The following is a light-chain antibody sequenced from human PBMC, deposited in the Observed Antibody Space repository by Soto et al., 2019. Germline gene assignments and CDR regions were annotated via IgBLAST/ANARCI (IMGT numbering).Light chain of an antibody. V-gene: IGLV6-57*04. CDR3: QSYDSSNLVV. J-gene: IGLJ2*01. Sequence: NFMLTQPHSVSESPGQTVTISCTRSSGSIASNYVQWYPQRPGSVPTTVSYEDNQRPSGVPDRFSGSIDSSSNSASLTISGLKTEDEADYYCQSYDSSNLVVFGGWNKLTVL. CDR2: EDN. CDR1: SGSIASNY.